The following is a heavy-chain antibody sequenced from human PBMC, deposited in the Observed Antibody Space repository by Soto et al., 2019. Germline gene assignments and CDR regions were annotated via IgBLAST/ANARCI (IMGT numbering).Heavy chain of an antibody. CDR2: ISYDGTNK. Sequence: QVHLVESGGGVVQPGRSLRLSCTASGFTFSNYGIHWVRQAPGKGLEWVTVISYDGTNKYFAGSVKGRFTISRDSSKNTVSLQMNSLRAEDTAVYFCAKDRGGSGSFDYWGQGTLVTVSS. D-gene: IGHD3-10*01. CDR3: AKDRGGSGSFDY. V-gene: IGHV3-30*18. CDR1: GFTFSNYG. J-gene: IGHJ4*02.